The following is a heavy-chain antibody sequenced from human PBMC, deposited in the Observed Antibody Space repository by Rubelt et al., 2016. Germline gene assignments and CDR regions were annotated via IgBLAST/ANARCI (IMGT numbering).Heavy chain of an antibody. CDR1: SSCG. CDR2: ISYDGSNK. Sequence: SSCGMHWVRQAPDKGLEWVAVISYDGSNKYYADSVTGRFTISRDNSKNTLYLQMNSLRAEATAVYYCAKDWWTDTAMDYWGQGTLVTVSS. D-gene: IGHD5-18*01. V-gene: IGHV3-30*18. CDR3: AKDWWTDTAMDY. J-gene: IGHJ4*02.